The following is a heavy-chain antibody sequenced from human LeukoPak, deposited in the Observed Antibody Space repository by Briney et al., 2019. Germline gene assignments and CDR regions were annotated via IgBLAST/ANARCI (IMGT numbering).Heavy chain of an antibody. CDR1: GGPIDTYY. V-gene: IGHV4-4*09. J-gene: IGHJ5*02. CDR3: ASPLGVNWFDP. CDR2: VFHTGST. Sequence: PSETLSLTCTVSGGPIDTYYWNWIRQPPGKGLEWIGYVFHTGSTNYNPSLKSRVTISVDTSKNQFSLKLSSVTAADTAVYYCASPLGVNWFDPWGQGTLVTVSS. D-gene: IGHD2-8*01.